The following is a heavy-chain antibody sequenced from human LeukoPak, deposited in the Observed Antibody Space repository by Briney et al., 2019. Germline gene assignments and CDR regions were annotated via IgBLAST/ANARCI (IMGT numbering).Heavy chain of an antibody. V-gene: IGHV4-34*01. J-gene: IGHJ4*02. CDR2: INHSGST. CDR1: DGSFSGYY. CDR3: ARGLNDSWTGENY. D-gene: IGHD3-3*01. Sequence: SETLSLTCAVYDGSFSGYYWSWIRQPPGKGLEWIGEINHSGSTNYNPSLKSRVTISLDTSKSQFSMKVRYVTAADTAVYYCARGLNDSWTGENYWGQGTLVTVSS.